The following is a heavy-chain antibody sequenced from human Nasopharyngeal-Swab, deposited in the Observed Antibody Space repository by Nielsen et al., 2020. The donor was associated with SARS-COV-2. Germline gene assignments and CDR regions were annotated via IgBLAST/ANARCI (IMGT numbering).Heavy chain of an antibody. CDR2: ISAYNGNT. Sequence: AAVKVSCKASGYTFTSDGISWVRQDPGQGLEWMGWISAYNGNTNYAQKLQGRVTMTTDTSTSTAYMELRSLRSADTAVYYCARDDSSNYDLWSGYYTSFDYWGQGTLVTVSS. V-gene: IGHV1-18*01. CDR1: GYTFTSDG. CDR3: ARDDSSNYDLWSGYYTSFDY. J-gene: IGHJ4*02. D-gene: IGHD3-3*01.